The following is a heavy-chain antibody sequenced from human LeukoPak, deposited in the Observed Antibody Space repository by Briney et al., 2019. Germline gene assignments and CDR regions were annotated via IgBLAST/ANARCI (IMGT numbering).Heavy chain of an antibody. D-gene: IGHD4-17*01. V-gene: IGHV4-38-2*02. CDR1: GYSVSSGYY. Sequence: KSSETLSLTCTVSGYSVSSGYYWGWIRQPPGKGLEWIGSIYHSGSTYYNPSLKSRVTISVDTSKNQFSLKLSSVTAADTAVYYCARGGADYGDYLPIGYWGQGTLVTVSS. CDR3: ARGGADYGDYLPIGY. CDR2: IYHSGST. J-gene: IGHJ4*02.